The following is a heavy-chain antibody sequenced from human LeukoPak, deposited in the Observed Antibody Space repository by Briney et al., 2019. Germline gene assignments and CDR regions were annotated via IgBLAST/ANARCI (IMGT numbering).Heavy chain of an antibody. J-gene: IGHJ5*02. V-gene: IGHV1-2*02. CDR2: INPNIGDI. D-gene: IGHD2/OR15-2a*01. CDR3: ARDLSGVIRGKRVQWFDP. Sequence: ASVPVSCMASGYSFTGYYIHWLRPAPGQALDPGQGLGWMGWINPNIGDISNAQNLQGRVTMTRDTSITTAYMELSSLRADDTAVYYCARDLSGVIRGKRVQWFDPWGQGTLVTVSS. CDR1: GYSFTGYY.